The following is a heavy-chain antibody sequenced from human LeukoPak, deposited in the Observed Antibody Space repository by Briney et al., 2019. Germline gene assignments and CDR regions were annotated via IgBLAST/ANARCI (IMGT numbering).Heavy chain of an antibody. CDR1: GLTFSSYG. CDR3: ARMTLHYYGSGSYPDY. Sequence: PGGSLRLSCAASGLTFSSYGMHWVRQAPGKGLEWVALIWYDGSNKYYADSVKGRFTISRDNSKNTLYLQMNSLRAEDTAVYYCARMTLHYYGSGSYPDYWGQGALVTVSS. CDR2: IWYDGSNK. V-gene: IGHV3-33*01. D-gene: IGHD3-10*01. J-gene: IGHJ4*02.